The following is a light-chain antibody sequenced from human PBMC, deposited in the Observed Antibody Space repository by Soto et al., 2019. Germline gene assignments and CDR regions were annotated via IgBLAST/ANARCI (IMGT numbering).Light chain of an antibody. CDR3: QQHGTSPI. J-gene: IGKJ4*01. CDR1: QAVSSIL. CDR2: GSS. V-gene: IGKV3-20*01. Sequence: EVVLTQSPGTLSLSPGERATLSCRASQAVSSILLAWYQQKPGQAPRLLIYGSSSRATGIPDRFSGSGSGTDFTLTVSRLEPEDFAVYCCQQHGTSPIFGGGTKVEIK.